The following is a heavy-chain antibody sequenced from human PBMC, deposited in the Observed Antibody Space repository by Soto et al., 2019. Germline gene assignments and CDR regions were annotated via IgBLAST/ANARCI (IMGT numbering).Heavy chain of an antibody. D-gene: IGHD3-10*01. CDR1: GFTFSSYG. CDR2: ISYDGSNK. Sequence: GGSLRLSCAASGFTFSSYGMHWVRQAPGKGLEWVAVISYDGSNKYYADSVKGRFTISRDNSKNTLYLQMNSLRAEDTAVYYCAVICGSGINYYYYGMDVWGQGTTVTVSS. J-gene: IGHJ6*02. CDR3: AVICGSGINYYYYGMDV. V-gene: IGHV3-30*03.